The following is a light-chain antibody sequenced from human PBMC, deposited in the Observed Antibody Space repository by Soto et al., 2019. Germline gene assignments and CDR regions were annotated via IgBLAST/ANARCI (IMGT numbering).Light chain of an antibody. CDR3: QQYGSSPT. J-gene: IGKJ5*01. Sequence: EIEMTQSPATLSLSPGERATLYCRASQSVSSNHLAWYQQKPGQAPRLLIYGASSRATGIPDRFSGSGSGTDFTLTISRLEPEDFAVYYCQQYGSSPTFGQGTRLEIK. CDR2: GAS. V-gene: IGKV3-20*01. CDR1: QSVSSNH.